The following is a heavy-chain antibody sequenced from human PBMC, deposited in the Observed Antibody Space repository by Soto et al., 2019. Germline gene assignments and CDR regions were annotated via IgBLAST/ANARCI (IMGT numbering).Heavy chain of an antibody. Sequence: GGSLRLSCAASGFTFDDYAMHWVRQAPGKGLEWVSGISWNSGSIGYADSVKGRFTISRDNAKNSLYLQMNSLRAEDTASYYCAKDISSYEALSSGGYYYYGMDVWGQGTTVTVSS. V-gene: IGHV3-9*01. D-gene: IGHD6-19*01. J-gene: IGHJ6*02. CDR1: GFTFDDYA. CDR3: AKDISSYEALSSGGYYYYGMDV. CDR2: ISWNSGSI.